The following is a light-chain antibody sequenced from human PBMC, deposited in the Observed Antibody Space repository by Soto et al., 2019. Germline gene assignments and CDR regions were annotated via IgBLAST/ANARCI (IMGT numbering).Light chain of an antibody. CDR3: DQYTNWTT. CDR2: GAS. V-gene: IGKV3-15*01. Sequence: EIVMTQSPATLSVPPGERATLSCRASQSVNNNLAWYQQKPGQAPRLLIYGASTRATGIPARFSGSGSGTEFTLTISSLQSEEIAVYYCDQYTNWTTCCQGTK. CDR1: QSVNNN. J-gene: IGKJ1*01.